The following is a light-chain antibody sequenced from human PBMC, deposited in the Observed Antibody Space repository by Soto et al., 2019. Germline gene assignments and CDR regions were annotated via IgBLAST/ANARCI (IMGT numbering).Light chain of an antibody. CDR2: DAS. CDR3: QHRSNWLT. CDR1: QSVSSY. V-gene: IGKV3-11*01. Sequence: EIVLTQSPATLSLSPGERATLSCRASQSVSSYLAWYQQKPGQAPRLLIYDASNRATGIPARFSGSGSGTDFTPTISILEAEYVAVYYCQHRSNWLTFGGGTKVEIK. J-gene: IGKJ4*01.